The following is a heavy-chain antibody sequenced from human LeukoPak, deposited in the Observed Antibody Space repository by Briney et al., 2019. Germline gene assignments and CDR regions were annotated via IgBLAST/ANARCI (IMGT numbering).Heavy chain of an antibody. CDR2: ISSRGDST. Sequence: GGSLILSCAASGFIFSNYAMSWVRQVPGRGLEWVSTISSRGDSTYVADSVKGRFTISRDNSKNSLYLQMNTVRAEDPAVYYCVKGPRPDITVAHTVENWGQGTLVTVSS. CDR1: GFIFSNYA. D-gene: IGHD6-19*01. J-gene: IGHJ4*02. V-gene: IGHV3-23*01. CDR3: VKGPRPDITVAHTVEN.